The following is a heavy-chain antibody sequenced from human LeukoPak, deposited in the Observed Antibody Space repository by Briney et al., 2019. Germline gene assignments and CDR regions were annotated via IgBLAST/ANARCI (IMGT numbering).Heavy chain of an antibody. CDR2: INPSSGGT. V-gene: IGHV1-2*04. CDR1: GYTFTGYY. J-gene: IGHJ6*02. CDR3: ARVGLDYYYGMDV. Sequence: ASVKVSCKASGYTFTGYYMHWVRQAPGQGLEWMGWINPSSGGTNYAQKFQGWVTMTRDTSISTAYMELSRLRSDDTAVYYCARVGLDYYYGMDVWGQGTTVTVSS.